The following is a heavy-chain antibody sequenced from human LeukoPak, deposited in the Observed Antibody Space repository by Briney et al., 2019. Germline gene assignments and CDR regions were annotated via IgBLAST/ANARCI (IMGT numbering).Heavy chain of an antibody. D-gene: IGHD3-10*01. CDR2: INHSGST. Sequence: PSETLSLTCAAYGGSFSGYYWSWIRQPPGKGLQWTGDINHSGSTNYNPSLKSRVTISVDTSKNQFSLKLSPVTAADTAVYYCARATPGGPMDFDYWGQGTLVTVSS. CDR1: GGSFSGYY. V-gene: IGHV4-34*01. J-gene: IGHJ4*02. CDR3: ARATPGGPMDFDY.